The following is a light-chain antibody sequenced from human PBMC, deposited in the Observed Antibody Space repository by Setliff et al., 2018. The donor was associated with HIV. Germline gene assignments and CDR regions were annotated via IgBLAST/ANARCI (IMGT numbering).Light chain of an antibody. V-gene: IGLV2-14*03. CDR3: NSYTSSTFYV. CDR2: YVT. J-gene: IGLJ1*01. Sequence: QSALAQPAPVSGAPGQSSTLSCTGASNDVGSYNYVSWYPQHPGTAPKLMIYYVTNRPSGVSDRFSGSKSGNTASLTISALQAEDEADYYCNSYTSSTFYVFGSGTKVTVL. CDR1: SNDVGSYNY.